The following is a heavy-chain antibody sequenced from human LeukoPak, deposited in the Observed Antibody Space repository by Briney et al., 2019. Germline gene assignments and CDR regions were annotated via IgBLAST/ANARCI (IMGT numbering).Heavy chain of an antibody. CDR3: GRAALVDYCSYYYTDV. Sequence: PSETLSLTCTVSDGSIRSHYWTWIRQPPLPERERIGDIYNSGSTKYNPSLKSRVTISIDTSKSQFSLRLTSVTAADTAIYYCGRAALVDYCSYYYTDVWGKGTTVTVSS. J-gene: IGHJ6*03. CDR1: DGSIRSHY. V-gene: IGHV4-59*11. D-gene: IGHD2-15*01. CDR2: IYNSGST.